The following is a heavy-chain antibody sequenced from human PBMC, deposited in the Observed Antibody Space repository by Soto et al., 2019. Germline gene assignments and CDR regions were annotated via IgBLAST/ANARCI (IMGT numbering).Heavy chain of an antibody. CDR2: IKSKYDGGTT. Sequence: PGGSLRLSCAASGFTFSGAWFNWVRQAPGKGLEWVGRIKSKYDGGTTDYAAPVKGRFTISRDDSKNILYLQMNSLKTEDTGVYFCTTDLPTLIPQVDSRGQGTLVTVSS. D-gene: IGHD4-4*01. J-gene: IGHJ4*02. CDR3: TTDLPTLIPQVDS. CDR1: GFTFSGAW. V-gene: IGHV3-15*07.